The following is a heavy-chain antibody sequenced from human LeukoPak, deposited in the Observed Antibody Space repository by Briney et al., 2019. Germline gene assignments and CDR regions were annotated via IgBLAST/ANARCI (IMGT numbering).Heavy chain of an antibody. CDR2: INTNSGGT. CDR1: GYTFTGYY. Sequence: ASVKVSYKASGYTFTGYYMHWVRQAPGQGLEWMGWINTNSGGTNYAQKFQGWVTMSRDTSISTAYMELSRLRSDDTAVYYCARVAGGIYGSGSYLDYWGQGTLVTVSS. D-gene: IGHD3-10*01. CDR3: ARVAGGIYGSGSYLDY. V-gene: IGHV1-2*04. J-gene: IGHJ4*02.